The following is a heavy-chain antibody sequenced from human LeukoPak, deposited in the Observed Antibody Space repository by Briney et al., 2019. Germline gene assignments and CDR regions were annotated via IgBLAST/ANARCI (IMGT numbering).Heavy chain of an antibody. D-gene: IGHD3-10*01. V-gene: IGHV4-59*02. J-gene: IGHJ4*02. CDR3: ARGGSVTYLFDY. CDR2: LSYSGSI. CDR1: GGSVTSYH. Sequence: PSETLSLTCAVSGGSVTSYHWSWTRQPPGKGLEWIAYLSYSGSINYNPSLKGRVTISVDSSKNQFSLKLSSVTAADTAVYFCARGGSVTYLFDYWGQGTLVTVSS.